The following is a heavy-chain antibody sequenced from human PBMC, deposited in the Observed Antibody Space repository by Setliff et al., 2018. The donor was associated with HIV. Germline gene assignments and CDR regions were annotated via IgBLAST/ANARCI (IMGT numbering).Heavy chain of an antibody. CDR3: ARDVCITMVRGVRRPYYYYGMDV. J-gene: IGHJ6*02. CDR1: GFTFSSYE. Sequence: GALRLSCAASGFTFSSYEMNWVRQAPGKGLEWVSYISSSGSTIYYADSGKGRFTISRDNAKNSLYLQMNSLRAEDTAVYYCARDVCITMVRGVRRPYYYYGMDVWGQGTTVTVSS. CDR2: ISSSGSTI. V-gene: IGHV3-48*03. D-gene: IGHD3-10*01.